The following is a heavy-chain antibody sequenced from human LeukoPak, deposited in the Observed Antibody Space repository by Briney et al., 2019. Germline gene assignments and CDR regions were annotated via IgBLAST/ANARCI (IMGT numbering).Heavy chain of an antibody. CDR1: GVSISTYY. CDR2: VYYSGTT. V-gene: IGHV4-59*08. Sequence: SETLSLTCSVSGVSISTYYWSWIRQTPGKGLEWIGYVYYSGTTNYNPSLKGRVTRSSDTSTNQFSLNLLTVNVADTAIYYSGRQRGSLRYFASWGQGTQVTVSS. J-gene: IGHJ4*02. CDR3: GRQRGSLRYFAS. D-gene: IGHD1-26*01.